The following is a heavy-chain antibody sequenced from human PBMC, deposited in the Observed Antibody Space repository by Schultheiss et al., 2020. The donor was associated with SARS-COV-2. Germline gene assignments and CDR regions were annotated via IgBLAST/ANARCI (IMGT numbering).Heavy chain of an antibody. CDR1: GFTFSAHS. CDR2: ISATSPII. CDR3: AKDRYSSGWSFDY. D-gene: IGHD6-19*01. Sequence: GGSLRLSCAASGFTFSAHSMNWVRQAPGKGLEWVAYISATSPIIQYAESVRGRFTISRDNAKNSLYLQMNSLRAEDTAVYYCAKDRYSSGWSFDYWGQGALVTVSS. V-gene: IGHV3-48*01. J-gene: IGHJ4*02.